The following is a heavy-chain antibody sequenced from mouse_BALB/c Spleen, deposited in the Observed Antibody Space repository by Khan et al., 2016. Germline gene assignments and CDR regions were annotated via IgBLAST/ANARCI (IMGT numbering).Heavy chain of an antibody. D-gene: IGHD1-1*01. CDR3: ARSHCGSSYGYAMDD. CDR2: IDPANGNT. CDR1: GFNIKDTY. Sequence: VQLQQSGAELVKPGASVKLSCTASGFNIKDTYMHWVKQRPEQGLEWIGRIDPANGNTKYDPKFQGKVTITVDTSSNTAYLQLSSLTPEDTAAYDSARSHCGSSYGYAMDDWGQGTSVTVSS. J-gene: IGHJ4*01. V-gene: IGHV14-3*02.